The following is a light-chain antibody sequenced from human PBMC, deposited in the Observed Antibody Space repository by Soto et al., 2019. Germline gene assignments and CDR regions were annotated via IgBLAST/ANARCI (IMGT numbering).Light chain of an antibody. CDR1: RSVSNY. J-gene: IGKJ4*01. Sequence: ETVLTQSPATLSLSPGDRATLSCRASRSVSNYLAWYQQRRGQAPRLLIYDASSRASGIPARFSGSGSGTDFTLTISSLEPEDFAVYYCQQRYNWPLTFGGGTTVEI. CDR2: DAS. V-gene: IGKV3-11*01. CDR3: QQRYNWPLT.